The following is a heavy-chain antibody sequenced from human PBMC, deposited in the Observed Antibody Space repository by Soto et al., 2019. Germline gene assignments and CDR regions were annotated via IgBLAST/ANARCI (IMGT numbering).Heavy chain of an antibody. CDR1: GGSISVYQ. Sequence: PSETLSLTCTVSGGSISVYQWSWIRQSPGKGLEWLGHIFYSGSTNYNPSLKGRVAIAVDTSKNQFSLKVSSVAAADTAVYYCARLGLFLDWPEGLIDFWGKGSSVTGSS. D-gene: IGHD3-3*01. V-gene: IGHV4-59*01. J-gene: IGHJ6*04. CDR2: IFYSGST. CDR3: ARLGLFLDWPEGLIDF.